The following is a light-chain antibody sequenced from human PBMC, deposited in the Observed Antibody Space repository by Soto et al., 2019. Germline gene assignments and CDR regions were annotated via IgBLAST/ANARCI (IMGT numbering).Light chain of an antibody. CDR2: DAS. CDR3: QFYGDPSKT. Sequence: EIVLTQSPGTLSLSPWERGTLSCRASQTVRSNFLAWYQQKPGQAPRLLIFDASTRATGIPDRFTGSGSGTDFTLTISRLEPEDFAVYYCQFYGDPSKTFGQGTKVEIK. CDR1: QTVRSNF. J-gene: IGKJ1*01. V-gene: IGKV3-20*01.